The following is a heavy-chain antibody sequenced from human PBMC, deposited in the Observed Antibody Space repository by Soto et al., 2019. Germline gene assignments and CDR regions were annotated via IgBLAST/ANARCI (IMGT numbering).Heavy chain of an antibody. J-gene: IGHJ3*02. Sequence: QVQLQESGPGLVKPSETLSLTCTVSGGSISSYYWSWIRQPPGKGLEWIGYIYYSGSTNYNPSLKSRVTISVDTSKNQFSLKLSSVTAADTAVYYCARDQAYGVGAFDSWGQGTMVTVSS. CDR1: GGSISSYY. V-gene: IGHV4-59*01. D-gene: IGHD4-17*01. CDR3: ARDQAYGVGAFDS. CDR2: IYYSGST.